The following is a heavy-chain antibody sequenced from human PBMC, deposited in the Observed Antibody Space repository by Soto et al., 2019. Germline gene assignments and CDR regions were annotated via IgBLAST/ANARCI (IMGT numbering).Heavy chain of an antibody. CDR1: GGSFSGYY. V-gene: IGHV4-34*01. J-gene: IGHJ4*02. CDR2: INHSGST. Sequence: SETLSLTCAVYGGSFSGYYWSWIRQPPGKGLEWIGEINHSGSTNYNPSLKSRVTVSVDTSKNQFSLKLSSVTAADTAVYYCARREQWLVPPFDYWGQGTLVTGSS. D-gene: IGHD6-19*01. CDR3: ARREQWLVPPFDY.